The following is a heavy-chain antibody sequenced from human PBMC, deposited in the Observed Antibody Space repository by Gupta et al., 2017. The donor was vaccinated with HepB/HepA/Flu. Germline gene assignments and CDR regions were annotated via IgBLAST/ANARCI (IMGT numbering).Heavy chain of an antibody. Sequence: QVQLQQWGAGLLKPSETLSLTCAVYGGSFSGYYWSWIRQPPGKGLEWIGEINNSGSTNYNPSLKSRVTISVDTSKNQFSLKLSSVTAADTAVYYCARPAYSSSWYDDYWGQGTLVTVSS. CDR1: GGSFSGYY. CDR3: ARPAYSSSWYDDY. D-gene: IGHD6-13*01. V-gene: IGHV4-34*01. CDR2: INNSGST. J-gene: IGHJ4*02.